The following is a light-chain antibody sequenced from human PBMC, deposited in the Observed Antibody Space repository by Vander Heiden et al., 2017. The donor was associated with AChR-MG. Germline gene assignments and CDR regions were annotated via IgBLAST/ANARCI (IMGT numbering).Light chain of an antibody. CDR3: GTWESNRTITYVI. CDR1: GSNIGHNH. Sequence: SVLTQPLSVSAAPGQTLTISCAGAGSNIGHNHVPWSQQVPGTAPKLLSYVNNKRPSGIPDRFSGSKSGTAATLAISGRQTGEEADYYCGTWESNRTITYVIFGGGTKLTVL. V-gene: IGLV1-51*01. CDR2: VNN. J-gene: IGLJ2*01.